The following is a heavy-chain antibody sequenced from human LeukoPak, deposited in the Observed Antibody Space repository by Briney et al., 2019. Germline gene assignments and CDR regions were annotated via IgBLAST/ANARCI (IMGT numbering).Heavy chain of an antibody. J-gene: IGHJ3*02. Sequence: QPGGSLRLSCAASGFTFSSYSMNWVRQAPGKGLEWVSYISSSSSTIYYADSVKGRFTISRDNAKNSLYLQMNSLRDEDTAVYYCARDGVPWNIGDCDAFDIWGQGTMVTVSS. CDR1: GFTFSSYS. CDR3: ARDGVPWNIGDCDAFDI. CDR2: ISSSSSTI. D-gene: IGHD2-21*02. V-gene: IGHV3-48*02.